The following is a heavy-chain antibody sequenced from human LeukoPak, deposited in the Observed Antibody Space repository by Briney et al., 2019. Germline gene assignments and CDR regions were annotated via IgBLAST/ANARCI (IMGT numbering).Heavy chain of an antibody. CDR1: GFTFSSYS. V-gene: IGHV3-21*01. CDR3: ARVKIVVVPAAPNYYYGMDV. D-gene: IGHD2-2*01. CDR2: ISSSSSYI. J-gene: IGHJ6*04. Sequence: GGSLRLSCAASGFTFSSYSVNWVRQAPGKGLEWVSSISSSSSYIYYADSVKGRFTISRDNAKNSLYLQMNSLRAEDTAVYYCARVKIVVVPAAPNYYYGMDVWGKGTTVTVSS.